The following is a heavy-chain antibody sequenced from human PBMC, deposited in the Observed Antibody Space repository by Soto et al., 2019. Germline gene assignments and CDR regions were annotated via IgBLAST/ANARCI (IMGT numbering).Heavy chain of an antibody. D-gene: IGHD5-12*01. J-gene: IGHJ5*02. V-gene: IGHV4-31*03. CDR3: ARGDIVATSVGWFDP. Sequence: QVQLQESGPGLVKPSQTLSLTCTVSGGSISSGGYYWSWIRQHPGKGLEWIGYIYYSGSTYYNPSLKSRVTISVDPSKNQFSLKLSSVTAADTAVYYCARGDIVATSVGWFDPWGQGTLVTVSS. CDR1: GGSISSGGYY. CDR2: IYYSGST.